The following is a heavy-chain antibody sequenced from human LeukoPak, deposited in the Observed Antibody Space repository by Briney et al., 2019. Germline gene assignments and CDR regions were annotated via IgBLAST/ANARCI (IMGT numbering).Heavy chain of an antibody. V-gene: IGHV3-21*01. J-gene: IGHJ1*01. Sequence: GGSLRLSCAASGFTFSSYSMDWVRQAPGKGLEWVSSISSSSYIYYADSVKGRFTISRDNAKNTLYLQMNSLRAEDTAVYYCARARITMIVWGQGTLVTVSS. CDR3: ARARITMIV. CDR2: ISSSSYI. CDR1: GFTFSSYS. D-gene: IGHD3-22*01.